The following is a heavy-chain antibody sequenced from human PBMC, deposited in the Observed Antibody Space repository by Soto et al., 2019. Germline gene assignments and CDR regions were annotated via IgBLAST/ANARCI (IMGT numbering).Heavy chain of an antibody. CDR1: GGSISSYY. CDR3: ARADYYGSGSYRGWFDP. D-gene: IGHD3-10*01. J-gene: IGHJ5*02. Sequence: SETLSLTCTVSGGSISSYYWSWIRQPPGKGLEWIGYIYYSGSTNYNPSLKSRVTISVDTSKNQFSLKLSSVTAADTAVYYCARADYYGSGSYRGWFDPWGQGTLVTVSS. V-gene: IGHV4-59*01. CDR2: IYYSGST.